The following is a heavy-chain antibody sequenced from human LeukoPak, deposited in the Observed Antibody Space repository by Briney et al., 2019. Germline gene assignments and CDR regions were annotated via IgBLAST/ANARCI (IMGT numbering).Heavy chain of an antibody. D-gene: IGHD3-3*01. CDR1: GGSISSYY. CDR2: IYTSGST. V-gene: IGHV4-4*07. Sequence: PSETLSHTCTVPGGSISSYYWSWIRQPAGKGLEWIGRIYTSGSTNYNPSLKSRVTISVDKSKNQFSLKLSSVTAADTAVYYCAREGYYDFWSGHYNWFAPWGKGTLVTVSS. CDR3: AREGYYDFWSGHYNWFAP. J-gene: IGHJ5*02.